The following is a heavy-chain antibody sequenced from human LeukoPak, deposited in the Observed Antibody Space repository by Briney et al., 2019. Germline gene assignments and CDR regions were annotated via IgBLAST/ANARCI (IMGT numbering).Heavy chain of an antibody. CDR1: GYTFTSYA. D-gene: IGHD3-10*01. CDR2: INPTDGSA. V-gene: IGHV1-46*01. Sequence: ASVKVSCKASGYTFTSYAMNWVRQAPGQGLEWMGIINPTDGSASYAQKFQGRVTMTRDMSTSTIYMELRSLRSDDRAVYFCARGHGSGSTNWFDPWGQGTLVTVSS. J-gene: IGHJ5*02. CDR3: ARGHGSGSTNWFDP.